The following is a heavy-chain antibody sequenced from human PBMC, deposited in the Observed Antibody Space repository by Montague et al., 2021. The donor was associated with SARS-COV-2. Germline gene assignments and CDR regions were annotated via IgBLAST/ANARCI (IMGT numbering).Heavy chain of an antibody. V-gene: IGHV4-59*01. CDR1: GGSISSYC. CDR3: AATLGGRYYWADYYFDS. Sequence: SETLSLTCTVSGGSISSYCWSWIRQTPGKGLEWIGYLYYSGSTKYNPSLESRVAMSVDTSKNQFSLSLTSVTAADTALYYCAATLGGRYYWADYYFDSRGPGTLVAVPS. J-gene: IGHJ4*02. D-gene: IGHD1-26*01. CDR2: LYYSGST.